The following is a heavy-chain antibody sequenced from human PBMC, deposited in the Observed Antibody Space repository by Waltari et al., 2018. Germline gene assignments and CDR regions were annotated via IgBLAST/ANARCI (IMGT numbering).Heavy chain of an antibody. CDR3: AKADVVVIATTRFDY. D-gene: IGHD2-21*01. CDR2: SSGSGGST. CDR1: GFTFSSYA. Sequence: EVQLLESGGGLVQPGGSLRLSCAASGFTFSSYAMSWVRQAPGKGLEWVSASSGSGGSTYYADSVKVRFTISRDNSKNTLYLQMNSLRAEDTAVYYCAKADVVVIATTRFDYWGQGTLVTVSS. J-gene: IGHJ4*02. V-gene: IGHV3-23*01.